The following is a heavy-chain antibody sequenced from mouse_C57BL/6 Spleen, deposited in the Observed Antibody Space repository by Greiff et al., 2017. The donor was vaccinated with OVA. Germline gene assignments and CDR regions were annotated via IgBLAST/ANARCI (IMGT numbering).Heavy chain of an antibody. V-gene: IGHV1-82*01. Sequence: VQLQQSGPELVKPGASVKISCKASGYAFSSSWMNWVKQRPGKGLEWIGRIYPGDGDTNYNGKFKGKATLTADTSSSTAYMQLSSLTSEDSAVYFCARGGLRQGPYYAMDYWGQGTSVTVSS. CDR2: IYPGDGDT. J-gene: IGHJ4*01. CDR3: ARGGLRQGPYYAMDY. CDR1: GYAFSSSW. D-gene: IGHD2-4*01.